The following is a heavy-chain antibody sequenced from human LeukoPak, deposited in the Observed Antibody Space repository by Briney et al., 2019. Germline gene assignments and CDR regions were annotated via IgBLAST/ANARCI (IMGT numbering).Heavy chain of an antibody. CDR2: INPSGGST. D-gene: IGHD3-10*01. Sequence: GASVKVSCKASGYTFTSYYMHWVRQAPGQGLEWMGIINPSGGSTSYAQKFQGRVTMTRDTSTSTVYMELSSLRSEDTAVYYCAREEARGSGSPYYYYMDVWGKGTTVTISS. V-gene: IGHV1-46*01. J-gene: IGHJ6*03. CDR3: AREEARGSGSPYYYYMDV. CDR1: GYTFTSYY.